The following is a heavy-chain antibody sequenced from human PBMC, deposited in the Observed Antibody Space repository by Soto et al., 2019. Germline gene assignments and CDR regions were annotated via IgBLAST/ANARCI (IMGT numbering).Heavy chain of an antibody. J-gene: IGHJ6*02. CDR3: ARDGADFWSGYVDHYGMDV. CDR2: IGTAGDT. CDR1: GFTFSSYD. D-gene: IGHD3-3*01. V-gene: IGHV3-13*01. Sequence: SGFTFSSYDMHWVRQATGKGLDWVSAIGTAGDTYYPGSVKGRFTISRENAKNSLYLQMNSLRAEDTAVYYCARDGADFWSGYVDHYGMDVWGQGTTVTVSS.